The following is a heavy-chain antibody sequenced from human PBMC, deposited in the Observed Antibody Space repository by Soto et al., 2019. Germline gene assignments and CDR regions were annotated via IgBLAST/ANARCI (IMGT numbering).Heavy chain of an antibody. V-gene: IGHV4-4*02. CDR2: TYHSGST. CDR1: GGSIISKDW. CDR3: ASRRWGLGSFDI. J-gene: IGHJ3*02. Sequence: QVHLQESGPGLVKPSGTLSLTCTVSGGSIISKDWWTWVRQSPGKGLEWIGETYHSGSTNYNPSLKSLRTISVDESKKQVSLKLTAVTAADTAIYYCASRRWGLGSFDIWGQWTMVTGSS. D-gene: IGHD7-27*01.